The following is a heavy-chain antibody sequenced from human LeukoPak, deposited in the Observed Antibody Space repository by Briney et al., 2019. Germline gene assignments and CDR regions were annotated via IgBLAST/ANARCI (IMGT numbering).Heavy chain of an antibody. CDR2: ISYDGSNK. CDR3: AREAEAFDI. D-gene: IGHD1-14*01. J-gene: IGHJ3*02. CDR1: GFTFSSYA. Sequence: GGSLRLSCAASGFTFSSYAMHWVRQAPGKGLEWVAAISYDGSNKYYADSVKGRFTISRDNSKNTLYLQMNSLRAEDTAAYYCAREAEAFDIWGQGTMVTVSS. V-gene: IGHV3-30-3*01.